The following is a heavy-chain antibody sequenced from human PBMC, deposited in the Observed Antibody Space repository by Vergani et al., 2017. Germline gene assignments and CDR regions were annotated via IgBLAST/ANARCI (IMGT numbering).Heavy chain of an antibody. J-gene: IGHJ6*03. CDR1: GGSISSYY. V-gene: IGHV4-59*08. CDR3: ARHAGIAVAGSYYYYYYMDV. CDR2: IYYSGST. Sequence: QVQLQESGPGLVKPSETLSLTCTVSGGSISSYYWSWIRQPPGKGLEWIGYIYYSGSTYYNPSLKSRVTISVDTSKNQFSLKLSSVTAADTAVYYCARHAGIAVAGSYYYYYYMDVWGKGTTVTVSS. D-gene: IGHD6-19*01.